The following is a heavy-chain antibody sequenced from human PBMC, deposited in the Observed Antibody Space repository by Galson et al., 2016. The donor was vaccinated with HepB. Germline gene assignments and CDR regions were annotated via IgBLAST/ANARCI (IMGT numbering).Heavy chain of an antibody. J-gene: IGHJ4*02. V-gene: IGHV4-34*01. Sequence: SETLSLTCGFYGGTFNGYSWSWIRQPPGKGLEWLGEIHHTGRTHYSPSLQSRVTISVDTSKNPFSLKLSPVTAADTAVYYCARAGFYDGTGYYPRVYYFDYWGQGTLVTVSS. CDR2: IHHTGRT. CDR1: GGTFNGYS. D-gene: IGHD3-22*01. CDR3: ARAGFYDGTGYYPRVYYFDY.